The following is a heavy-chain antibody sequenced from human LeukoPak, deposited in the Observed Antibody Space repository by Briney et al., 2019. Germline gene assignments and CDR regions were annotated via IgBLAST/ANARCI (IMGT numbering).Heavy chain of an antibody. CDR1: GGSISSSNW. J-gene: IGHJ4*02. CDR3: ARERGISMIV. V-gene: IGHV4-4*02. D-gene: IGHD3-22*01. Sequence: SGTMSLTCAVSGGSISSSNWWSWVRQPPGKGLEWIGYIDSSGSTTYNPSLKSRVAISIDTSKNQFSLKLSSVTAADTAMYYCARERGISMIVWGQGTLVTVSS. CDR2: IDSSGST.